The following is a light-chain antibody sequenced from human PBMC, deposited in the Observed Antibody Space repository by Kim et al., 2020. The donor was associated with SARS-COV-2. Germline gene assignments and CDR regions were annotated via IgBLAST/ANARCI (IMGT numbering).Light chain of an antibody. V-gene: IGKV1-6*01. CDR3: LQDSRYPRT. CDR1: QAIRNE. J-gene: IGKJ1*01. Sequence: ASTGDRVTITCRASQAIRNELGWYQQKPGKAPKVLIYVASTLQSGVSSRFSGSGSGTDFTLTISSLQPEDFATYYCLQDSRYPRTFGQGTKVDIK. CDR2: VAS.